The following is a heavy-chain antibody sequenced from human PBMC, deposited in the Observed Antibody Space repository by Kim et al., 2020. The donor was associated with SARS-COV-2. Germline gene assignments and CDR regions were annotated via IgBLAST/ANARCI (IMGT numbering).Heavy chain of an antibody. CDR2: IYSGGST. D-gene: IGHD6-13*01. CDR3: AREYSSPLVRYFDY. CDR1: GFTVSSNY. J-gene: IGHJ4*02. Sequence: GSLRLSCAASGFTVSSNYMSWVRQAPGKGLEWVSVIYSGGSTYYADSVKGRFTISRDNSKNTLYLQMNSLRAEDTAVYYCAREYSSPLVRYFDYWGQGTLVTVSS. V-gene: IGHV3-53*01.